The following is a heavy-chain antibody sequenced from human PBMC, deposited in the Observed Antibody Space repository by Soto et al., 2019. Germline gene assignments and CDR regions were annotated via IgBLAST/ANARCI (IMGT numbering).Heavy chain of an antibody. J-gene: IGHJ4*02. D-gene: IGHD5-18*01. CDR3: AKEPKEYSYGPSYFDY. Sequence: GGSLRLSCAASGFTFSSYGMHWVRQAPGKGLEWVAVISYDGSNKYYADSVKGRFTISRDNSKNTLYLQMNSLRAEDTAVYYCAKEPKEYSYGPSYFDYWGQGXLVTVSS. V-gene: IGHV3-30*18. CDR2: ISYDGSNK. CDR1: GFTFSSYG.